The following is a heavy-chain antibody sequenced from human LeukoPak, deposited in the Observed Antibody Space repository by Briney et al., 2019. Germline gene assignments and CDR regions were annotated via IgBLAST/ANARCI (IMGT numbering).Heavy chain of an antibody. D-gene: IGHD2-2*01. CDR2: ISSSSSTI. Sequence: GGSLRLSCAASGFTFSSYSMNWVRQAPGKGLEWVSYISSSSSTIYYADSVKGRFTISRDNAKNSLYLQMNSLRAEDTAVYYCASEDCSSTSCYPYFDYWGQGTLVTVSS. V-gene: IGHV3-48*01. CDR3: ASEDCSSTSCYPYFDY. J-gene: IGHJ4*02. CDR1: GFTFSSYS.